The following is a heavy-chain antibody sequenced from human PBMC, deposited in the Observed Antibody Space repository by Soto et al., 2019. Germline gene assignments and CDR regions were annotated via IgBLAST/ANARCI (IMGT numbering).Heavy chain of an antibody. J-gene: IGHJ4*02. CDR2: IYHSGST. Sequence: QLQLQESGSGLVKPSQTLSLTCAVSGGSISSGGYSWSWIRQPPGKGPEWIGDIYHSGSTYYNPSLKSLVTISVDRSKNQFSLKLRSVTAADTAVYYCARASTVTTAFDYWGQGTLVTVSS. D-gene: IGHD4-17*01. V-gene: IGHV4-30-2*01. CDR1: GGSISSGGYS. CDR3: ARASTVTTAFDY.